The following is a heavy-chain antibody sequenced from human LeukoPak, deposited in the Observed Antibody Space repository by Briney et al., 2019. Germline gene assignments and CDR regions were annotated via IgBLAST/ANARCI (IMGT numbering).Heavy chain of an antibody. CDR3: ARGGVAAAKRSYFDY. CDR1: GYTFTGYY. V-gene: IGHV1-2*02. J-gene: IGHJ4*02. CDR2: INPNSGGT. Sequence: ASVKVSCKASGYTFTGYYMHWVRQAPGQGLEWMGWINPNSGGTNYAQKFQGRVTMTRDTSISTAYMELSSLRSEDTAVYYCARGGVAAAKRSYFDYWGQGTLVTVSS. D-gene: IGHD2-15*01.